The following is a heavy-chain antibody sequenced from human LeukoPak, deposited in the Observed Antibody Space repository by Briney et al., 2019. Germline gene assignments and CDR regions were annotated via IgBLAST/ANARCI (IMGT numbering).Heavy chain of an antibody. J-gene: IGHJ4*02. D-gene: IGHD1-1*01. CDR3: HPLGYTSN. Sequence: GGSLRLSCAVSGFTSQFTFSSRWMHWVRQAPGKGLVWVSLVKTDGSPNYADSVRDRFTVSRDNAKNTLYLQMNNLRVEDTALYFCHPLGYTSNWGQGTLVTVSS. CDR2: VKTDGSP. CDR1: GFTSQFTFSSRW. V-gene: IGHV3-74*01.